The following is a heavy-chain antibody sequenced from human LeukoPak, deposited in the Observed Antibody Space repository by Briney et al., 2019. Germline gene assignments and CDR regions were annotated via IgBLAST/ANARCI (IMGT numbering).Heavy chain of an antibody. CDR2: IYYSGST. Sequence: PSETLSLTCTVSGGSISSYYWSWIRQPPGKGLEWIGYIYYSGSTNYNPSLKSRVTISVDTSKNQFSLKLSSVTAADTAVYYCATTLPYYYDSSGYYYDAFDIWGQGTMVTVSS. CDR3: ATTLPYYYDSSGYYYDAFDI. D-gene: IGHD3-22*01. V-gene: IGHV4-59*08. J-gene: IGHJ3*02. CDR1: GGSISSYY.